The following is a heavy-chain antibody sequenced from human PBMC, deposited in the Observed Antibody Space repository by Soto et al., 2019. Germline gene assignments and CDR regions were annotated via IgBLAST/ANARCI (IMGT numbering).Heavy chain of an antibody. CDR3: ARGRLRLGPNWFDP. J-gene: IGHJ5*02. CDR2: IIPILGIA. CDR1: GGTFSSYT. D-gene: IGHD3-16*01. V-gene: IGHV1-69*02. Sequence: ASVKVSCKASGGTFSSYTISWVRQAPGQGLEWMGRIIPILGIANYADSVKGRFTISRDNAKNSLYLQMNSLRAEDTAVYYCARGRLRLGPNWFDPWGQGTLVTVSS.